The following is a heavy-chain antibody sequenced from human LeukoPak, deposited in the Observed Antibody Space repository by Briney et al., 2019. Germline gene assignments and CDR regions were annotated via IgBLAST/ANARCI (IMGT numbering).Heavy chain of an antibody. Sequence: SVKVSCKASGGTFSSYVFSWVRQAPGQRLEWLGGIIPISGTPNYAQKFQDRVTMTADESTSTAYMELSSLRSEDTAVYYCARITIVVVPAAPDVGWFDPWGQGTLVTVSS. CDR1: GGTFSSYV. D-gene: IGHD2-2*01. V-gene: IGHV1-69*13. J-gene: IGHJ5*02. CDR2: IIPISGTP. CDR3: ARITIVVVPAAPDVGWFDP.